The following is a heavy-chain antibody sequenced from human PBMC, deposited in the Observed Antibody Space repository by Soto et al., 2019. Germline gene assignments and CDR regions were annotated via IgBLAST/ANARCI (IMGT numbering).Heavy chain of an antibody. CDR1: GFTFSSYW. Sequence: GGFLRLSCAASGFTFSSYWMSWVRQAPGKGLEWVANIKQDGSEKYYVDSVKSRFTISRDNAKNSLYLQMNSLRAEDTAVYYCASSVILELRFDYWGQGTLVTVSS. J-gene: IGHJ4*02. CDR3: ASSVILELRFDY. CDR2: IKQDGSEK. V-gene: IGHV3-7*01. D-gene: IGHD1-7*01.